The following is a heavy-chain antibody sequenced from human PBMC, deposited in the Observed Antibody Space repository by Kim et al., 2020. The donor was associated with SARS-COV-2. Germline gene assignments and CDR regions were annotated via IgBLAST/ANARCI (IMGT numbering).Heavy chain of an antibody. D-gene: IGHD1-26*01. CDR2: ISSSGSTI. J-gene: IGHJ6*02. CDR3: AREEGVWEPLAYYYYYGMDV. Sequence: GGSLRLSCAASGFTFSDYYMSWIRQAPGKGLEWVSYISSSGSTIYYADSVKGRFTISRDNAKNSLYLQMNSLRAEDTAVYYCAREEGVWEPLAYYYYYGMDVWGQGTTVTVSS. V-gene: IGHV3-11*04. CDR1: GFTFSDYY.